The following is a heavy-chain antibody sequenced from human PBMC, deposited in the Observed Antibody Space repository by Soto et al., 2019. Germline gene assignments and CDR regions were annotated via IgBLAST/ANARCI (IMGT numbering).Heavy chain of an antibody. CDR2: ISAYNGNT. D-gene: IGHD6-13*01. V-gene: IGHV1-18*04. Sequence: ASVKVSCKASGYTFTSYGISWVRQAPGQGLEWMGWISAYNGNTSYAQKLQGSVKMTTDTSKSTAYMEMRSLRSDDTAVYYCERDLAAAAPAGYWGQGNLVTVS. CDR3: ERDLAAAAPAGY. CDR1: GYTFTSYG. J-gene: IGHJ4*02.